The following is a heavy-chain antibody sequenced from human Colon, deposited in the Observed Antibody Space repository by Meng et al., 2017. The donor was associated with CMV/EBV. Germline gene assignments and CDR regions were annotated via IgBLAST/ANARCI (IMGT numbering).Heavy chain of an antibody. V-gene: IGHV1-18*01. J-gene: IGHJ4*02. CDR1: GYTFTNFG. CDR2: ISPYNGDT. Sequence: QVQLVQLGAEVKKPGASVKVSCKTSGYTFTNFGISWVRQAPGQGLEWMAYISPYNGDTNYAQRFQGRVALTTDTSTSTVYMELGSLTSDDTAMYYCARELARGGYWGQGTLVTVSS. CDR3: ARELARGGY.